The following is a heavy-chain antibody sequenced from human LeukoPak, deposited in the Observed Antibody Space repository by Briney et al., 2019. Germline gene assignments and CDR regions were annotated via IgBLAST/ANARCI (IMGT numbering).Heavy chain of an antibody. CDR1: GYTFTGYY. CDR3: ARGGITMIVVPDY. J-gene: IGHJ4*02. D-gene: IGHD3-22*01. V-gene: IGHV1-2*02. Sequence: ASVKVSCKASGYTFTGYYMHWVRQAPGQGHEWMGWINPNSGGTNYAQKFRGRVTMTRDTSISTAYMELSRLRSDDTAVYYCARGGITMIVVPDYWGQGTLVTVSS. CDR2: INPNSGGT.